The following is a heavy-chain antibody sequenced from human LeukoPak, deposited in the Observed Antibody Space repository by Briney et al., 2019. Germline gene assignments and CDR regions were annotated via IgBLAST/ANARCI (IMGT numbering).Heavy chain of an antibody. J-gene: IGHJ4*02. Sequence: GSLRLSCAASGFSFSDYEMNWVRQAPGKGLEWVSNISPSGGTKYYADSVKGRFTISRDNAKNSLYLQMNSLRAEDTGVYYCSKLAVASADSWGQGTLVTASS. CDR3: SKLAVASADS. CDR1: GFSFSDYE. CDR2: ISPSGGTK. D-gene: IGHD6-19*01. V-gene: IGHV3-48*03.